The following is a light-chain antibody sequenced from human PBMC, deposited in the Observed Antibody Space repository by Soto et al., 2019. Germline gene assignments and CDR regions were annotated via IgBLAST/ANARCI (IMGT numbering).Light chain of an antibody. J-gene: IGLJ2*01. CDR3: SSYKNSSTPLV. V-gene: IGLV2-14*01. CDR1: SSDVGDYNY. Sequence: QSVLTQPASVSGSPGQSITISCTGTSSDVGDYNYVSWYQQYPGIAPKLIIYEINNRPSGISNRFSGSKSGNTASLTISGLQAEDEADYFCSSYKNSSTPLVFGGGTKVTVL. CDR2: EIN.